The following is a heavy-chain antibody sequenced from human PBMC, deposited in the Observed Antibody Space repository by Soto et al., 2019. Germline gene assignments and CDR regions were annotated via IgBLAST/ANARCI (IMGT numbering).Heavy chain of an antibody. D-gene: IGHD1-1*01. CDR2: ISGSSGSK. V-gene: IGHV3-23*01. CDR3: AGTVGDNMRNNWFDP. Sequence: GGSLRLSCAASGFTFSTDAMSWVRQAPGMGLEWVSTISGSSGSKYYADSAKGRFTISRDNSRNTLYVQMNSLRAEDTAVYYCAGTVGDNMRNNWFDPWGPGTLVTVSS. CDR1: GFTFSTDA. J-gene: IGHJ5*02.